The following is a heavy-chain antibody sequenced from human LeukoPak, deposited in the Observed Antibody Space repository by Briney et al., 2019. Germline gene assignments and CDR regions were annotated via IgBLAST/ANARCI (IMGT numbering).Heavy chain of an antibody. Sequence: PSQTLSLTCTVSGGSISSGGYYWSWIRQHPGKGLEWLGYIYYTGSTYYNPSLKSRVTMSVDTSKNQFSLKLSSVTAADAAVYFCARKAFSDYAFDYWGQGILVTVSS. CDR1: GGSISSGGYY. CDR2: IYYTGST. V-gene: IGHV4-31*03. J-gene: IGHJ4*02. CDR3: ARKAFSDYAFDY. D-gene: IGHD4-17*01.